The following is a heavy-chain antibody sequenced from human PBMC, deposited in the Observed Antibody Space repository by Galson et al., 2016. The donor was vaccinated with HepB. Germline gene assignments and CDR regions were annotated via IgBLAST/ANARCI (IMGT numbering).Heavy chain of an antibody. V-gene: IGHV3-23*01. CDR2: ISASGGST. CDR1: GFTFSTYG. CDR3: GRDRGDWGSSSDYCDF. Sequence: SLRLSCAASGFTFSTYGMNWVRQAPGKGLEWVPGISASGGSTDYADSGKGRFTITRDDSKNTLYLEMNSLRVEDTAVYYCGRDRGDWGSSSDYCDFWGPGTLVTVSS. J-gene: IGHJ4*02. D-gene: IGHD6-6*01.